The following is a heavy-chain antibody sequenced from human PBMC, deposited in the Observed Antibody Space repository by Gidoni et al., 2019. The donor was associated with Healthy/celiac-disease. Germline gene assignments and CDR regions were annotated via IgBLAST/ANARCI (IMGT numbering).Heavy chain of an antibody. V-gene: IGHV3-64*01. Sequence: EVQLVESGGGLVQPGGSLSLSCAASGFSFSSYAMHWVRQAPGKGLEYVSAISSNGGSTYYANSVKCRFTISRDNSKNTLYLQMGSLRAEDMAVYYCARDRGFYDSSGYYRDAFDIWGQGTMVTVSS. J-gene: IGHJ3*02. CDR2: ISSNGGST. CDR1: GFSFSSYA. CDR3: ARDRGFYDSSGYYRDAFDI. D-gene: IGHD3-22*01.